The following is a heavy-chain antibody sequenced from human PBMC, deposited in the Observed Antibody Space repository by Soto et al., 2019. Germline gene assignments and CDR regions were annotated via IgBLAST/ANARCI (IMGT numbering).Heavy chain of an antibody. Sequence: LSLTCTVSGGSISSGCYYWSWIRQHPGKGLEWIGYIYYSGSTYYNPSLKSRVTISVDTSKNQFSLKLSSVTAADTAVYYCARGGLVYGGSYYFDYWGQGTLVTVSS. CDR2: IYYSGST. CDR1: GGSISSGCYY. D-gene: IGHD4-17*01. J-gene: IGHJ4*02. CDR3: ARGGLVYGGSYYFDY. V-gene: IGHV4-31*03.